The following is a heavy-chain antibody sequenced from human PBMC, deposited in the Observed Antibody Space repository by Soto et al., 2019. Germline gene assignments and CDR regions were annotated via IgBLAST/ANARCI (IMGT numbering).Heavy chain of an antibody. CDR3: ARGRFLEWLPPVGYYYYGMDV. V-gene: IGHV1-58*01. Sequence: SVKVSCKASGFTFTSSAVQWVRQARGQRLEWIGWIVVGSGNTNYAQKFQERVTITRDMSTSTAYMELSSLRSEDTAVYYCARGRFLEWLPPVGYYYYGMDVWGQGTTVTVSS. CDR1: GFTFTSSA. CDR2: IVVGSGNT. D-gene: IGHD3-3*01. J-gene: IGHJ6*02.